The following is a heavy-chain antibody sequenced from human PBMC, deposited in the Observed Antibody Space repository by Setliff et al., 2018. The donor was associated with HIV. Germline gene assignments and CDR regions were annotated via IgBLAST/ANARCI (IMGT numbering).Heavy chain of an antibody. V-gene: IGHV5-51*01. J-gene: IGHJ5*02. Sequence: GESLKISCQGSGYKFTSYWVGWVRQMPGRGLEWMGFINPSTSEVRYRPSLQGQVTMSVDKSISTAFLQWSSLAASDTAMYYCVRDQIGDVQVAGTWGTWGQGTLVTVSS. CDR3: VRDQIGDVQVAGTWGT. CDR1: GYKFTSYW. CDR2: INPSTSEV. D-gene: IGHD6-19*01.